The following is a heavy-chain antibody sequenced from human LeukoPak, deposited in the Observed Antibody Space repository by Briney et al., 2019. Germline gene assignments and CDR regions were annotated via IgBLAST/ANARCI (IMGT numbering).Heavy chain of an antibody. Sequence: GGSLRLSCAASGFTVSSNYMSWVRQAPGKGLEWVSVIYSGGSTYYADSVKGRFTISRDNAKNSLYLQMNSLRAEDTAVYYCARDQPGGIAVAADYWGQGTLVTVSS. CDR1: GFTVSSNY. CDR3: ARDQPGGIAVAADY. J-gene: IGHJ4*02. D-gene: IGHD6-19*01. CDR2: IYSGGST. V-gene: IGHV3-53*01.